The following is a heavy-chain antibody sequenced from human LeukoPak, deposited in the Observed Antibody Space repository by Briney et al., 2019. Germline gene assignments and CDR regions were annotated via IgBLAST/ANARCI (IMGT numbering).Heavy chain of an antibody. CDR1: GGSISSYY. Sequence: SETLSLTCTVSGGSISSYYWSWIRQPPGKGLEWIGYIYYSGSTNYNPSLKSRVTISVDTSKNQFSLKLSSVTAADTAVYYCASSDSSGFDPSAFDYWGQGTLVAVSS. CDR3: ASSDSSGFDPSAFDY. J-gene: IGHJ4*02. V-gene: IGHV4-59*01. D-gene: IGHD3-22*01. CDR2: IYYSGST.